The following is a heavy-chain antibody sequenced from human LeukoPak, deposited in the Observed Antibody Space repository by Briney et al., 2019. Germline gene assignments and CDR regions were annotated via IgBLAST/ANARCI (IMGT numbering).Heavy chain of an antibody. D-gene: IGHD6-13*01. J-gene: IGHJ4*02. V-gene: IGHV1-46*01. Sequence: ASVKVSCKASGYTFTSYYMRWVRQAPGQGLEWMGIINRSGGSTSYAQKFQGRVTMTRDTSTSTVYMELSSLRSEDTAVYYCARGEGSWLPPDYWGQGTLVTVSS. CDR1: GYTFTSYY. CDR2: INRSGGST. CDR3: ARGEGSWLPPDY.